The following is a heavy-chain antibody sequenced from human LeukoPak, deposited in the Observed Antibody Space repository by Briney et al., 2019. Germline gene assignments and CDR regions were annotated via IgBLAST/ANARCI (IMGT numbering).Heavy chain of an antibody. CDR1: GFTFSTYW. CDR2: IKEYGNEK. Sequence: GGSLRLSCEASGFTFSTYWMSWVRQAPGKGLEWVANIKEYGNEKYYADSVKGRFTISRDNSKNTLYLQLNSLRAEDTAVYFCASVRSSNCGGDCYYLDYWGQGTLVTVSS. CDR3: ASVRSSNCGGDCYYLDY. D-gene: IGHD2-21*02. J-gene: IGHJ4*02. V-gene: IGHV3-7*01.